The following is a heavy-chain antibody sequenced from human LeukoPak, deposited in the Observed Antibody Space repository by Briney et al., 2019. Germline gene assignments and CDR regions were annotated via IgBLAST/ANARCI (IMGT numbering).Heavy chain of an antibody. V-gene: IGHV1-2*02. J-gene: IGHJ4*02. CDR1: GYTFTGYY. D-gene: IGHD5-12*01. Sequence: GASVKVSCKASGYTFTGYYIHWVRQAPGQGLEWMGWINPDGGGANYAQKFEGRVTMTRDTSITTAYMELSWLRSDDTAMYYCANNNRGGYDLTHWGQGTLVTVSS. CDR2: INPDGGGA. CDR3: ANNNRGGYDLTH.